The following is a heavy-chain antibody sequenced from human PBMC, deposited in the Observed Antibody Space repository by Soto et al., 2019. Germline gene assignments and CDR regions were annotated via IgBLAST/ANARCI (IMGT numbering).Heavy chain of an antibody. J-gene: IGHJ6*02. V-gene: IGHV3-30*18. CDR1: GFTFSSYG. Sequence: QVQLVESGGGVVQPGRSLRLSCAASGFTFSSYGMHWVRQAPGKGLEWVAVISYDGSNKYYADSVKGRFTISRDNSKNALYLQMTSRRAEDTAVYYCAKDRRPNYYYGMDVWGQGTKVTVSS. CDR2: ISYDGSNK. CDR3: AKDRRPNYYYGMDV. D-gene: IGHD6-25*01.